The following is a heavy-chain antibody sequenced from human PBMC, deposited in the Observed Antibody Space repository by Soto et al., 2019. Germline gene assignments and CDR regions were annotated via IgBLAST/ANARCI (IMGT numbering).Heavy chain of an antibody. V-gene: IGHV1-18*04. Sequence: QPHLVQSGAEMREPGASVKLSCKASGYSFSTYDISWLRQAPGKGLEWMGVMSPKNGNRNFAWKFLDRVIMTADTSSNTAYMELESLRYDDTAIYYCATSYDTGFDPWGQGTLVTVSS. D-gene: IGHD3-9*01. CDR2: MSPKNGNR. CDR3: ATSYDTGFDP. J-gene: IGHJ5*02. CDR1: GYSFSTYD.